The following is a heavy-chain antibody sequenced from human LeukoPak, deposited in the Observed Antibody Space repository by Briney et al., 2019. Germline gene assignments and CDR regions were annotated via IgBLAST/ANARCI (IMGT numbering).Heavy chain of an antibody. D-gene: IGHD2-2*01. CDR3: ARRRYQLVN. CDR2: INHSGST. CDR1: GGSFSGYH. Sequence: SETLSLTCAVYGGSFSGYHWSWIRQPPGKGLEWIGEINHSGSTNYNPSLKSRVTISVDTSKNQFSLKLSSVTAADTAVYHCARRRYQLVNWGQGTLVTVSS. V-gene: IGHV4-34*01. J-gene: IGHJ4*02.